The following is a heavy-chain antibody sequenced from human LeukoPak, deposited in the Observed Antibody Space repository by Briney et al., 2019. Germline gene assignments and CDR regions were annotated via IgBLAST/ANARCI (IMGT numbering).Heavy chain of an antibody. CDR1: GGFISSYS. V-gene: IGHV4-59*01. CDR3: ASHRGSLDAFDI. Sequence: SETLSLTCTVSGGFISSYSWSWIRQPPGKGLEWIGYIYYSGSTNYNPSLKSRVTISVDTSKNQFSLKLSSVTAADTAVYYCASHRGSLDAFDIWGQGTMVTVSS. D-gene: IGHD3-10*01. CDR2: IYYSGST. J-gene: IGHJ3*02.